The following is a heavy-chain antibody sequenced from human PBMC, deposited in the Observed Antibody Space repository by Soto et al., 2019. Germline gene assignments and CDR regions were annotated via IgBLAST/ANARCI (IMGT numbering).Heavy chain of an antibody. V-gene: IGHV5-10-1*01. J-gene: IGHJ5*01. D-gene: IGHD2-2*02. CDR2: IDPSDSYI. CDR3: AREAVSGAIRGGIDS. CDR1: GYSFTNYW. Sequence: PGESLKISCEASGYSFTNYWITWVRQMPGKGLEWMGKIDPSDSYIIQNPSFQGHVTITADKSTNTAYLQWHSLKASDTAIYYCAREAVSGAIRGGIDSWGQGTRVTVSS.